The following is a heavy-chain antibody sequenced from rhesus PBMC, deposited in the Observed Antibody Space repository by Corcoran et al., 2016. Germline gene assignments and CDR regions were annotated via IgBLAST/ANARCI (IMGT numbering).Heavy chain of an antibody. D-gene: IGHD3S6*01. J-gene: IGHJ4*01. CDR1: GFSLNTTGLG. Sequence: QVTLKESGPALVKPTQSLTLTCSFSGFSLNTTGLGVGWLRQPPGKALEWLAIIYWDDDKFYPASFKSRLSNSKDTSKTQVVVPVTNMDPLATATYYCTRLSVGLDFWGQGVLVTVSS. V-gene: IGHV2S1*01. CDR3: TRLSVGLDF. CDR2: IYWDDDK.